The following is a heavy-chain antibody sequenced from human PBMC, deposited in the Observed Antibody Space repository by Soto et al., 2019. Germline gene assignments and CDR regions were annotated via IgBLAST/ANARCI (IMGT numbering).Heavy chain of an antibody. D-gene: IGHD3-22*01. CDR2: INPNSGGT. CDR1: GYTFTGYY. V-gene: IGHV1-2*07. J-gene: IGHJ6*02. CDR3: ARDEVITMMIVENYGMDF. Sequence: GASVKVSCKASGYTFTGYYMHWVRQGPGQGLEWMGWINPNSGGTNYAHKFQGRVTMTRDTSSSTAYMELSRLRSDDTAVYYCARDEVITMMIVENYGMDFWGQGTTVTVSS.